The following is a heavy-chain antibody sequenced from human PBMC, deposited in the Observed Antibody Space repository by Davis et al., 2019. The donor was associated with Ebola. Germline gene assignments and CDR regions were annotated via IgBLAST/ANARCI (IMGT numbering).Heavy chain of an antibody. CDR1: GFTFSSYA. Sequence: GESLKISCAASGFTFSSYAMHWVRQAPGKGLEWVSSISSSSSYIYYADSVKGRFTISRDNAKNSLYLQMNSLRAEDTAVYYCARVGGTMVRGVIGYWGQGTLVTVSS. CDR3: ARVGGTMVRGVIGY. CDR2: ISSSSSYI. V-gene: IGHV3-21*01. D-gene: IGHD3-10*01. J-gene: IGHJ4*02.